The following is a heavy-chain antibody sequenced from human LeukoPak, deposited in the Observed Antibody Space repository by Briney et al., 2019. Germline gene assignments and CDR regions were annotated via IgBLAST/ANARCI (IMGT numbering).Heavy chain of an antibody. CDR1: GGSFSGYY. D-gene: IGHD3-10*01. CDR3: ARVPGGLGEYDY. V-gene: IGHV4-34*01. Sequence: SETLSLTCAVYGGSFSGYYWSWIRQPPGKGLEWIGEINHSGSTNYNPSLKSRVTISVDTSKNQFSLKLSSVTAADTAVYYCARVPGGLGEYDYWGQGTLVTVSS. CDR2: INHSGST. J-gene: IGHJ4*02.